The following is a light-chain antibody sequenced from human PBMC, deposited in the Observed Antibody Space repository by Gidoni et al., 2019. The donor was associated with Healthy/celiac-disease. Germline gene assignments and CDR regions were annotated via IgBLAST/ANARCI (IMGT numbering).Light chain of an antibody. J-gene: IGLJ2*01. CDR3: QTCDSSTVV. Sequence: SYELTQPPSVSVSPGQTASMTCSGDKSGDKYACWYQQEPGQSPVLIIYQDSKGPSGIPERFSSSNAWNTATLTISGMQAMDEADYYCQTCDSSTVVFGGGTKLTVL. V-gene: IGLV3-1*01. CDR2: QDS. CDR1: KSGDKY.